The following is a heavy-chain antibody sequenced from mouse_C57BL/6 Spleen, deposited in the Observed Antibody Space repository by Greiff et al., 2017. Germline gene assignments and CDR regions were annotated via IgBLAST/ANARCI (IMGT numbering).Heavy chain of an antibody. J-gene: IGHJ2*01. CDR2: ITHNYGTP. D-gene: IGHD1-1*01. CDR3: AITTVLDGY. CDR1: GYSFTDYN. Sequence: QLQQSGPELVKPGASVKISCKASGYSFTDYNMNWVKQSNGKSLEWIGVITHNYGTPSYNQKFKGKATLTVDQPSCTAYMHLNSLTSEDSAFYYCAITTVLDGYWGQGTTLTVSS. V-gene: IGHV1-39*01.